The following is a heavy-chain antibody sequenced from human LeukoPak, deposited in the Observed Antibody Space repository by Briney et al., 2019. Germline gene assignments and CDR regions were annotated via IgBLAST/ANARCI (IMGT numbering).Heavy chain of an antibody. CDR2: IIPSGGST. J-gene: IGHJ4*02. Sequence: GGSLRLSCAASGFTFNTYAMSWVRQAPGRGLEWVSAIIPSGGSTYYADSVKGRFTISRDNSKSTLFLQMSSLRGEDTAVYYCAKERWTTTAFDYWGQGTLVTVPS. CDR1: GFTFNTYA. D-gene: IGHD4-23*01. V-gene: IGHV3-23*01. CDR3: AKERWTTTAFDY.